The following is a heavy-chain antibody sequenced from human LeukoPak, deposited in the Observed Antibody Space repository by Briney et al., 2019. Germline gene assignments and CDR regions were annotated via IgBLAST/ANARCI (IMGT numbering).Heavy chain of an antibody. J-gene: IGHJ6*03. Sequence: SETLSLTCAVYGGSFSGYYWSWIRQPPGKGLEWIGEINHSGSTNYNPSLKSRVTMSVDTSKNQISLKLSSVTAADTAVYYCARDGFGELLKGYYYYMDVWGRGTTVTISS. CDR2: INHSGST. CDR1: GGSFSGYY. CDR3: ARDGFGELLKGYYYYMDV. V-gene: IGHV4-34*01. D-gene: IGHD3-10*01.